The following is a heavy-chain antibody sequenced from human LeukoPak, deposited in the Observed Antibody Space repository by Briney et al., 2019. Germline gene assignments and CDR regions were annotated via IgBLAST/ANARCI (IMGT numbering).Heavy chain of an antibody. J-gene: IGHJ4*02. CDR2: ISYDGSNK. CDR1: GFTFSSYG. CDR3: AKVGLPYYYDSSGYYHDY. Sequence: AGSLRLSCAASGFTFSSYGMHWARQAPGKGLEWVAVISYDGSNKYYADSVKGRFTISRDNSKNTLYLQMNSLRAEDTAVYYCAKVGLPYYYDSSGYYHDYWGQGTLVTVSS. D-gene: IGHD3-22*01. V-gene: IGHV3-30*18.